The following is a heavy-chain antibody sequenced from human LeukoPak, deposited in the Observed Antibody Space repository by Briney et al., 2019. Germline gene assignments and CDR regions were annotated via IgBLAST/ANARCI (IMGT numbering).Heavy chain of an antibody. CDR2: INPNSGGT. CDR3: AREWSIVGATKSFDY. D-gene: IGHD1-26*01. CDR1: GYTFTGYY. Sequence: ASVKVSCKASGYTFTGYYMHWVRQAPGQGLEWMGWINPNSGGTNYAQKFQGRVTMTRDTSISTAYMELSRLRSDDTAVYYCAREWSIVGATKSFDYWGQGTLVTVSS. J-gene: IGHJ4*02. V-gene: IGHV1-2*02.